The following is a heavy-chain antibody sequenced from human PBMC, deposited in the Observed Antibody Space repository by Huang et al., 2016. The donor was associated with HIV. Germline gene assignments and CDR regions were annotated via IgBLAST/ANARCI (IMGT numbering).Heavy chain of an antibody. CDR3: ATGKYGSSFDY. CDR1: GYTLSDLS. J-gene: IGHJ4*02. D-gene: IGHD2-2*01. Sequence: VQLTQSGAEVKKPGASVKFSCKVSGYTLSDLSMNWVRQAPGKGLEWMGGLNPEDEETIYAKKFQGRLTMTEDTSADTAYMELASLRSEDTAVYYCATGKYGSSFDYWGQGTLVTVSS. V-gene: IGHV1-24*01. CDR2: LNPEDEET.